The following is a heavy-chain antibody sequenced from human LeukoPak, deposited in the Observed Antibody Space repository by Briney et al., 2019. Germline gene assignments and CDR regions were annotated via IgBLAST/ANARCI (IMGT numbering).Heavy chain of an antibody. V-gene: IGHV4-30-2*01. CDR1: GGSISSGGYS. D-gene: IGHD4-17*01. J-gene: IGHJ4*02. CDR2: IYHSGST. Sequence: PSETLSLTCAVSGGSISSGGYSWSWIRQPPGKGLEWIGYIYHSGSTYYNPSLKSRVTISVDRSKNQFSLKLSSVTAADTAVYYCARGSDYGDYSGKYYFDYWGQGTLVTVSS. CDR3: ARGSDYGDYSGKYYFDY.